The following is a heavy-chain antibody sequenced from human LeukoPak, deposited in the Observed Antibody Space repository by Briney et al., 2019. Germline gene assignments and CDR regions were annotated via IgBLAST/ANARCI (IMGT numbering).Heavy chain of an antibody. D-gene: IGHD5-18*01. CDR3: ARGPGGGYSYGNFDY. CDR2: INHSGST. J-gene: IGHJ4*02. CDR1: GGSFSGYY. V-gene: IGHV4-34*01. Sequence: SETLSLTCAVYGGSFSGYYWSWIRQPPGKGLEWIGEINHSGSTYYNPSLKSRVTISVDTSKNQFSLKLSSVTAADTAVYYCARGPGGGYSYGNFDYWGQGTLVTVSS.